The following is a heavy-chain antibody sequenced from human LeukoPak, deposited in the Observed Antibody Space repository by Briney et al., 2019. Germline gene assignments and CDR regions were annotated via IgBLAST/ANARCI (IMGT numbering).Heavy chain of an antibody. Sequence: PGGSLRLSCAASGFTFSSYGMHWVRQAPGKGLEWVAVISYDGSNKYYADSVKGRFTISRDNSKNTLYLQMNSLRAEDTALYYCARVGPTLYFDYWGQGTLVTASS. V-gene: IGHV3-30*03. CDR1: GFTFSSYG. CDR3: ARVGPTLYFDY. CDR2: ISYDGSNK. D-gene: IGHD3/OR15-3a*01. J-gene: IGHJ4*02.